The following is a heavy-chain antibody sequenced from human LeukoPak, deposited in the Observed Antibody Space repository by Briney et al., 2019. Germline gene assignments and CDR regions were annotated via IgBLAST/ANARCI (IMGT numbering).Heavy chain of an antibody. V-gene: IGHV1-18*01. Sequence: ASVKVSCKASGYTFTSYGISWVRQAPGQGLEWMGWISAYNGNTNYAQKLQGRVTMTTDTSTSTAYMELRSPRSDDTAVYYCARESKRYSSFRDGYDYWGQGTLVTVSS. CDR3: ARESKRYSSFRDGYDY. J-gene: IGHJ4*02. D-gene: IGHD6-13*01. CDR2: ISAYNGNT. CDR1: GYTFTSYG.